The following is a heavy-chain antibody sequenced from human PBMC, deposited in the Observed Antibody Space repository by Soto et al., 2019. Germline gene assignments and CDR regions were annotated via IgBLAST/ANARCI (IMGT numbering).Heavy chain of an antibody. CDR2: IKSKTDGGTT. CDR1: GFTFSNAW. D-gene: IGHD6-6*01. J-gene: IGHJ6*02. CDR3: PTPEYSSHKKYYYYYGMDV. V-gene: IGHV3-15*01. Sequence: PGGSLRLSCAASGFTFSNAWMSWVRQAPGKGLEWVGRIKSKTDGGTTDYAAPVKGRFTISRDDSKNTLYLQMNSLKTEDTAVYYCPTPEYSSHKKYYYYYGMDVWGQGTTVTVSS.